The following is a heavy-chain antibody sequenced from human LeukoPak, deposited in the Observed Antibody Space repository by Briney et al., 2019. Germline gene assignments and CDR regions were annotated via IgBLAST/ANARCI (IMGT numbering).Heavy chain of an antibody. D-gene: IGHD3-10*01. CDR3: AGTRGRTRNFDL. J-gene: IGHJ2*01. Sequence: KPSETLSLTCTVSGGSISSSSYYWGWIRQPPGKGLEWIGSIYYSGSTYYNPSLKSRVTISVDTSKNQFSLKLSSVTAADTAVYYCAGTRGRTRNFDLWGRGTLVTVSS. CDR2: IYYSGST. CDR1: GGSISSSSYY. V-gene: IGHV4-39*07.